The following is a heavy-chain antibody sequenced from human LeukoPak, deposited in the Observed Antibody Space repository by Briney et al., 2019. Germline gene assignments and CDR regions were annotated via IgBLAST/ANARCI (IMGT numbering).Heavy chain of an antibody. V-gene: IGHV3-64D*09. CDR1: GFTFSNFP. J-gene: IGHJ4*02. CDR2: VSSDGGST. D-gene: IGHD3-22*01. CDR3: VKAILFGSVSYYAD. Sequence: GGSLRLACSASGFTFSNFPMHWVRQAPGKGLEYVSAVSSDGGSTYYADSVRGRFTISRDNSKNTLSLQMGSLRAEDTAVYYCVKAILFGSVSYYADWGQGTLVTVSS.